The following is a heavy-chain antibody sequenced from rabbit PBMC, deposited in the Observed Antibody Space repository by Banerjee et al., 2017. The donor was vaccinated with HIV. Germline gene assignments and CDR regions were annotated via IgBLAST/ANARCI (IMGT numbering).Heavy chain of an antibody. CDR1: GFSFSSSYY. CDR3: AKSNGDGYVGLIQLDL. J-gene: IGHJ3*01. Sequence: QEQLVESGGDLVKPEGSLTLPCTASGFSFSSSYYMCWVRQAPGKGLEWIGCIYTGSGSTYYASWAKGRFTGSKTSSTTVTLQMTSLTAADTATYFCAKSNGDGYVGLIQLDLWGQGTLVTVS. CDR2: IYTGSGST. V-gene: IGHV1S45*01. D-gene: IGHD6-1*01.